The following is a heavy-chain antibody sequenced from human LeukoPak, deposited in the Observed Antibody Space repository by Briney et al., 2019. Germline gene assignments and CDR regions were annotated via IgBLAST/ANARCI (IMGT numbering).Heavy chain of an antibody. D-gene: IGHD3-22*01. J-gene: IGHJ4*02. CDR1: GYTFTGYY. CDR2: INPNSGGT. V-gene: IGHV1-2*02. CDR3: ARVSMIVVVEFDY. Sequence: GASVKVSCKASGYTFTGYYMHWVRQAPGQVLEWMGWINPNSGGTNYAQKFQGRVTMTRDTSISTAYMELSRLRSDDTAVYYCARVSMIVVVEFDYWGQGTLVTVSS.